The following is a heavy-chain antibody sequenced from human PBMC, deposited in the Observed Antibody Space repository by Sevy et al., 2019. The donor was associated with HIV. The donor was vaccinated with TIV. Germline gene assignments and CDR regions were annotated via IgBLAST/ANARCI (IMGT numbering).Heavy chain of an antibody. CDR2: IYYSGST. CDR3: AGLYYYDSSGYYTLSDY. Sequence: SETLSLTCTVSGGSISSGDYYWSWIRQPPGKGLEWIGYIYYSGSTYYNPSLKSRVTLSVDTSKNQFSLKLSSVTAADTAVYYCAGLYYYDSSGYYTLSDYWGQGTLVTVSS. CDR1: GGSISSGDYY. D-gene: IGHD3-22*01. V-gene: IGHV4-30-4*01. J-gene: IGHJ4*02.